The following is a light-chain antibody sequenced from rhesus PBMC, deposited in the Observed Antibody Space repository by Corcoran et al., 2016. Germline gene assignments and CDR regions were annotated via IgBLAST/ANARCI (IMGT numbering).Light chain of an antibody. CDR3: QHGYGTPYS. V-gene: IGKV1-22*01. J-gene: IGKJ2*01. CDR1: QSISSW. Sequence: DIQMTQSPSSLSASVGDTVTITCRASQSISSWLAWYQQKPGKAPKLLLYKASTLQSGVPSRFSGSGSGTVFTLTISSLQPEDFATYYCQHGYGTPYSFGQGTKVEIK. CDR2: KAS.